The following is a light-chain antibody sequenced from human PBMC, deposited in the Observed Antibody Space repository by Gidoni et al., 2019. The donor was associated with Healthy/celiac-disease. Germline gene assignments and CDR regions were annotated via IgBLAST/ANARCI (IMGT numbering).Light chain of an antibody. J-gene: IGKJ2*01. CDR1: QSVSSSY. V-gene: IGKV3-20*01. Sequence: EIVLTQSPGPLSLSPGERATLSCRASQSVSSSYLAWYQQKPGQAPRLLIYGASSRATGIPDRFSGSGSGTDFTLTISRLEPEDFAVYYCQQYGSSSPMYTFGQGTKLEIK. CDR2: GAS. CDR3: QQYGSSSPMYT.